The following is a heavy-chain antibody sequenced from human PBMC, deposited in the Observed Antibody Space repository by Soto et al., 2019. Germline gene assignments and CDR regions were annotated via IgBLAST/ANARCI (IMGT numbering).Heavy chain of an antibody. CDR1: GYEFTSYW. CDR3: ARRDSSGYDPDAFDI. D-gene: IGHD3-22*01. CDR2: IFPGDSDT. V-gene: IGHV5-51*01. Sequence: GESLKISCKGSGYEFTSYWIGWVRQMPGGGLEWMGIIFPGDSDTRYSPSFHGQVTISADNSISTAYLQWSSLRASDTAMYYCARRDSSGYDPDAFDIWGQGTLVTVSS. J-gene: IGHJ3*02.